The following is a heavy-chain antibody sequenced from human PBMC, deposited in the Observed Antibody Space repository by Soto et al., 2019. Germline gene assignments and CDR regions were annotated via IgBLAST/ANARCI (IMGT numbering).Heavy chain of an antibody. Sequence: SVKVSCKASGGTFSSYTISWVRQAPGQGLEWMGRIIPILGIANYAQKFQGRVTITADKSTSTAYMELSSLRSEDTAVYYCARDRVGSGHDAFDIWGQGTMVTVSS. CDR2: IIPILGIA. J-gene: IGHJ3*02. CDR1: GGTFSSYT. CDR3: ARDRVGSGHDAFDI. D-gene: IGHD6-19*01. V-gene: IGHV1-69*04.